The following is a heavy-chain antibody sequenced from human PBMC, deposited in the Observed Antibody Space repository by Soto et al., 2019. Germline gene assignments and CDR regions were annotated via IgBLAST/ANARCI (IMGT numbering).Heavy chain of an antibody. Sequence: GASVKVSCKTSGYTFSGVYIHWVRQAPGQGLESMGWIYPDSGGTDYAQKFQGRVTMTRDTSISTAYMELSRLRSDDTAVYYCRVTGVSEVDYWG. D-gene: IGHD2-8*01. CDR1: GYTFSGVY. J-gene: IGHJ4*01. V-gene: IGHV1-2*02. CDR3: RVTGVSEVDY. CDR2: IYPDSGGT.